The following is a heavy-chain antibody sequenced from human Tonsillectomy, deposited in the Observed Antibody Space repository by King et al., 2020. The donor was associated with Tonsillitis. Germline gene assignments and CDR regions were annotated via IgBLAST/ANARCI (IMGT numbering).Heavy chain of an antibody. J-gene: IGHJ4*02. CDR3: VRATYYYEGVY. CDR2: ISAHNVNT. CDR1: GYTFTNYG. Sequence: QLVQSGAEVKKPGASVKVSCKASGYTFTNYGISWGRHAPGQVLEWMGWISAHNVNTNYAQKFQGRVTMTTDTSTSTAYMDLRSLRSDDTAVYYCVRATYYYEGVYWGQGTLVTVSS. V-gene: IGHV1-18*01. D-gene: IGHD3-22*01.